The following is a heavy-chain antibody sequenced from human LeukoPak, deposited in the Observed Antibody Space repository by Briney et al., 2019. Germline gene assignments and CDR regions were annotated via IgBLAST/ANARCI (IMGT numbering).Heavy chain of an antibody. CDR3: ARGPDDKQFDSGGD. J-gene: IGHJ4*02. V-gene: IGHV4-34*01. CDR2: INHSGST. Sequence: PSETLSLTCAVYGGSFSGYYWSWIRQPPGKGLEWIGEINHSGSTNYNPSLKSRVTISVDTSKNQFSLKLSSVTAADTAVYYCARGPDDKQFDSGGDWGQGTLVTVST. CDR1: GGSFSGYY. D-gene: IGHD1-26*01.